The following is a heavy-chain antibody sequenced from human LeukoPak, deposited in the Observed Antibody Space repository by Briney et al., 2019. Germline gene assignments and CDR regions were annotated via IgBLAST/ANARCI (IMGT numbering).Heavy chain of an antibody. J-gene: IGHJ5*02. V-gene: IGHV4-39*07. Sequence: SETLSLTCTVSGGSISSSSYYCGWIRQPPGKGLEWIGSIYYSGSTYYNPSLKSRVTISVDTSRNQFSMNLNSVTAADTAVYYCAKGAGPPWFDPWGQGTLVTVSS. CDR2: IYYSGST. CDR3: AKGAGPPWFDP. D-gene: IGHD6-19*01. CDR1: GGSISSSSYY.